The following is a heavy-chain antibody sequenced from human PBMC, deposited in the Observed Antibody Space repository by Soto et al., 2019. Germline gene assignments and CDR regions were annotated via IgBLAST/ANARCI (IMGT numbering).Heavy chain of an antibody. CDR3: AKDPGRDGYNYGP. V-gene: IGHV3-9*01. Sequence: GGSLRLSCAASGFTFDDYAMHWVRQAPGKGLERVSGISWSSGSIGYADSVKGRFTISRDNAKNSLYLQMNSLRAEDTALYYCAKDPGRDGYNYGPWGQGTLVTVSS. J-gene: IGHJ5*02. CDR2: ISWSSGSI. CDR1: GFTFDDYA. D-gene: IGHD5-12*01.